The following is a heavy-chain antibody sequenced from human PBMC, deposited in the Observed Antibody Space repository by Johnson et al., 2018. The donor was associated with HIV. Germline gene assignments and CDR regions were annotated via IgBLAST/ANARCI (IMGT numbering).Heavy chain of an antibody. V-gene: IGHV3-30-3*01. Sequence: QVQLVESGGGLVQPGGSLRLSCAASGFTFSDYYMSWIRQAPGKGLEWVAVISYDGNIKYYADSVKGRFTISRDNSKNTLYLQLNSLRAGDTAAYYCARAGDYDILTGSLMKGAFDIWGQGTMVIVSS. J-gene: IGHJ3*02. CDR1: GFTFSDYY. CDR3: ARAGDYDILTGSLMKGAFDI. D-gene: IGHD3-9*01. CDR2: ISYDGNIK.